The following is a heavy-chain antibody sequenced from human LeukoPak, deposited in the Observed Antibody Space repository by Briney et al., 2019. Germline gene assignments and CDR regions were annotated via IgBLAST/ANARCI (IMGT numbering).Heavy chain of an antibody. V-gene: IGHV1-8*01. Sequence: ASVKVSCKASGYTFTSYDINWVRQATGQGLEWMGWMNPNSGNTGYAQKFQGRVTMTGNTSISTAYMELSSLRSEDTAVYYCARGPLDTFVPYYDFWSSYYYYGMDVWGQGTTVTVSS. CDR2: MNPNSGNT. J-gene: IGHJ6*02. CDR1: GYTFTSYD. D-gene: IGHD3-3*01. CDR3: ARGPLDTFVPYYDFWSSYYYYGMDV.